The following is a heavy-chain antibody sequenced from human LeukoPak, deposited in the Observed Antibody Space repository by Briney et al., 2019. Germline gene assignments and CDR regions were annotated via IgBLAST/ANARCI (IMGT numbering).Heavy chain of an antibody. V-gene: IGHV4-38-2*02. D-gene: IGHD1-26*01. CDR2: IYHSGST. CDR3: ARETGGSYWFDP. J-gene: IGHJ5*02. CDR1: GYSISSGYY. Sequence: PSETLSLTCTVSGYSISSGYYWGWIRQPPGKGLEWIGSIYHSGSTYYNPSLKSRVTISVDTSKNQFSLKLSSVTAADTAVYYCARETGGSYWFDPWGRGTLVTVSS.